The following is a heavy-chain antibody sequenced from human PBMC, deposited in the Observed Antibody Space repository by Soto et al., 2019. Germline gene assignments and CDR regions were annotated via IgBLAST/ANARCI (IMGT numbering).Heavy chain of an antibody. CDR1: GFTFSSYA. Sequence: EVQLLESGGGLVQPGGSLRLSCAASGFTFSSYAMSWVRQAPGKGLEWVSAISGRGGSTYYADSVKGRFTISRDNSKNTLYLQMNSLRAEDTAVYYWAKAPSTVVNPGDALDIWGQGTMVTVSS. CDR2: ISGRGGST. CDR3: AKAPSTVVNPGDALDI. V-gene: IGHV3-23*01. D-gene: IGHD4-4*01. J-gene: IGHJ3*02.